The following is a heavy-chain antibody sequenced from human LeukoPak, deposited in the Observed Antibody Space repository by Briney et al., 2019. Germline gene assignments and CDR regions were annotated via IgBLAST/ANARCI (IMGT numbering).Heavy chain of an antibody. CDR1: GFTFSSYG. CDR3: LVWKHVFDR. D-gene: IGHD5/OR15-5a*01. V-gene: IGHV3-30*02. CDR2: IWYDGSNK. J-gene: IGHJ5*02. Sequence: GGSLRLPCAASGFTFSSYGMHWVRQAPGKGLEWVAVIWYDGSNKYYADSVKGRFTISRDNSKNTLYLQMNSLRVEDTAVYYCLVWKHVFDRWGQGTLVTVSS.